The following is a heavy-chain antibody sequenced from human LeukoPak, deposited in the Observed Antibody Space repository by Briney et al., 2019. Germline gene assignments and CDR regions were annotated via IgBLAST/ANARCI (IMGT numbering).Heavy chain of an antibody. Sequence: ASVKVSCKASGYSFTSSAMNWVRQAPGQGLEWMGWINTNTGNPTYAQGFTGRFVFSLDTSVGTAYLQISSLKAEDTAVYYCARVYSTGWSDYWGQGTLVTVSS. J-gene: IGHJ4*02. D-gene: IGHD6-19*01. V-gene: IGHV7-4-1*02. CDR1: GYSFTSSA. CDR2: INTNTGNP. CDR3: ARVYSTGWSDY.